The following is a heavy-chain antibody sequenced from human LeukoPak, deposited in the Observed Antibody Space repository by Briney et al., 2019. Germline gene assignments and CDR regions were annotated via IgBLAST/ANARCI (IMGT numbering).Heavy chain of an antibody. J-gene: IGHJ1*01. V-gene: IGHV4-38-2*02. Sequence: PSEILSLTCIVSGYSISSGYYWGWIRQPPGKGLEWIGNIHHSGSTYYNPSLKSRVTISVDTSKNQLSLKLSSVTAADTAVYYCARVAAGIGFFQHWGQGTLVTVSS. CDR3: ARVAAGIGFFQH. CDR2: IHHSGST. CDR1: GYSISSGYY. D-gene: IGHD6-13*01.